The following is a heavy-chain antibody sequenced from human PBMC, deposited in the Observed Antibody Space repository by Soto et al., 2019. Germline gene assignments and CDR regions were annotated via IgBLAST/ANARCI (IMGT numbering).Heavy chain of an antibody. D-gene: IGHD3-22*01. V-gene: IGHV4-4*02. J-gene: IGHJ5*02. CDR2: IYHSGST. Sequence: SETLSLTCAVSGGSISSSNWWSWVRQPPGKGLEWIGEIYHSGSTNYNPSLKSRVTISVDKSKNQFSLKLSSVTAADTAVYYCARASYYYDSSGYPRWFDPWGQGTRVTVSS. CDR1: GGSISSSNW. CDR3: ARASYYYDSSGYPRWFDP.